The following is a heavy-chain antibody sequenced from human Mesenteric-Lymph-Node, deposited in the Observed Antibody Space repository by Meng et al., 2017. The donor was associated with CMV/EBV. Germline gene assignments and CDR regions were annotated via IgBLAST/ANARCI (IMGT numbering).Heavy chain of an antibody. V-gene: IGHV1-8*01. Sequence: SCKASGYTFTSYDINWVRQATGQGLEWMGWMNPNSGNTGYAQKFQGRVTMARNTSISTAYMELSSLRSEDTAVYSCARSMVRGAPAYWGQGTLVTVSS. J-gene: IGHJ4*02. D-gene: IGHD3-10*01. CDR1: GYTFTSYD. CDR3: ARSMVRGAPAY. CDR2: MNPNSGNT.